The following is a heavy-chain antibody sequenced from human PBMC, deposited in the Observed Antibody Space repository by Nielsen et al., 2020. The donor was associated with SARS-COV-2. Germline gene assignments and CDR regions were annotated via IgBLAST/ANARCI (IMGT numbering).Heavy chain of an antibody. CDR3: ARQRDEIWFGEFD. CDR2: ITASGDTT. V-gene: IGHV3-23*01. J-gene: IGHJ4*02. D-gene: IGHD3-10*01. CDR1: GFTFSSYW. Sequence: GGSLRLSCAASGFTFSSYWMSWVRQAPGKGLEWVSGITASGDTTYYGDSVKGRFTISRENSKNTLYLQMNSLRAEDTAVYYCARQRDEIWFGEFDWGQGTLVTVSS.